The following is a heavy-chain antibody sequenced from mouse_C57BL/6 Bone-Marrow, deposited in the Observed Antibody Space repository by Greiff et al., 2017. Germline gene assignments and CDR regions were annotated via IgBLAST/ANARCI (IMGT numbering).Heavy chain of an antibody. CDR3: ARSGYDVDDAMDY. CDR2: IDPSDSET. Sequence: VQLQQPGAELVRPGSSVKLSCKASGYTFTSYWMHWVKQRPIQGLEWIGNIDPSDSETHYNQKFKDKATLTVDKSSSTAYMQLSSLTSEDSAVYYCARSGYDVDDAMDYWGQGTSVTVSS. J-gene: IGHJ4*01. CDR1: GYTFTSYW. V-gene: IGHV1-52*01. D-gene: IGHD2-2*01.